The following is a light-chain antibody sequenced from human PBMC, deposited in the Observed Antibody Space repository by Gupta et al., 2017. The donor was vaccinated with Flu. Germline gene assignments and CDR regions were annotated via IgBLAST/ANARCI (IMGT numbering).Light chain of an antibody. V-gene: IGKV3-11*01. Sequence: EIVLTQSPATLSLSPGERATLSCRASQSVGMYLAWYQQKPGQAPRLLIYDASDRAIGTTIRFSGSGYGTDFTLTSSRREHEDFGVYYWQHRSNSWTFGQGTKVEIK. CDR2: DAS. CDR3: QHRSNSWT. J-gene: IGKJ1*01. CDR1: QSVGMY.